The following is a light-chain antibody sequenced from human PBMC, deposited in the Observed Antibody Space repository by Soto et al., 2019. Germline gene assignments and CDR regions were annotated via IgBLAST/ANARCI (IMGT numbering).Light chain of an antibody. CDR1: QSVSSSY. CDR3: QQYGSSPKT. V-gene: IGKV3-20*01. CDR2: GAS. J-gene: IGKJ1*01. Sequence: EIVLTQSPGTLSLSPGARATLSCRASQSVSSSYLAWYQQKPGQAPRLLIYGASSRATGIPDRFSGSGSGTDLTLTISRLEPEDGEVYDGQQYGSSPKTFGQGTKVDIK.